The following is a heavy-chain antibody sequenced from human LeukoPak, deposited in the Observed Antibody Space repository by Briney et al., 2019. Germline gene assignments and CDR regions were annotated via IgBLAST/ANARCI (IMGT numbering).Heavy chain of an antibody. CDR2: IYHSGST. D-gene: IGHD6-13*01. Sequence: PSETLSLTCTVSGGSISSYYWSWIRQPPGKGLEWIGYIYHSGSTYYNPSLKSRVTISVDRSKNQFSLKLNSVTAADTAVYYCAREIIAAAGFYYFDHWGQGTLVTVSS. V-gene: IGHV4-59*12. CDR1: GGSISSYY. J-gene: IGHJ4*02. CDR3: AREIIAAAGFYYFDH.